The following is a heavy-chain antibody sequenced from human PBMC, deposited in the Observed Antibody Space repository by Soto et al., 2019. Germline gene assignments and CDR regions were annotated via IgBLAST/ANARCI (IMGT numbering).Heavy chain of an antibody. CDR3: AIDKANSGWHLGWFDP. D-gene: IGHD6-19*01. CDR2: IIPIFGTA. J-gene: IGHJ5*02. V-gene: IGHV1-69*01. CDR1: GGTFSSYV. Sequence: QVQLVQSGAEVKKPGSSVKVSCRASGGTFSSYVISWVRQAPGQGLEWMGGIIPIFGTANYAQKFQGRVTITADEFTSTAYMELSSLRSEDTAVYYCAIDKANSGWHLGWFDPCGQGTLVTVS.